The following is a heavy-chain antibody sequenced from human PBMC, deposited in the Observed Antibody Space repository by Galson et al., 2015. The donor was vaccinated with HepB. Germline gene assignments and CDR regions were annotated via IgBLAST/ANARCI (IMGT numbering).Heavy chain of an antibody. J-gene: IGHJ3*01. D-gene: IGHD1-1*01. V-gene: IGHV3-30*01. CDR2: IPNDGTYK. CDR3: ARAGHQLVGTNAFDV. Sequence: WVAVIPNDGTYKDYADSLKGRFTISRDNSKDTLYLQMNSLRPEDTAVFYCARAGHQLVGTNAFDVWGPGTMVTVSS.